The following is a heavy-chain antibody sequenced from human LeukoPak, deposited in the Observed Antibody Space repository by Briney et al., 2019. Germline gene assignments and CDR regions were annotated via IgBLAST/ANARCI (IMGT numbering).Heavy chain of an antibody. Sequence: ASVKVSCKASGYTFTSYGISWVRQAPGQGLEWTGWISAYNGNTNYAQKLQGRVTMTTDTSTSTAYMELRSLRSDDTAVYYCARVPITIFGVGPGDYWGQGTLVTVSS. CDR3: ARVPITIFGVGPGDY. D-gene: IGHD3-3*01. CDR2: ISAYNGNT. V-gene: IGHV1-18*01. CDR1: GYTFTSYG. J-gene: IGHJ4*02.